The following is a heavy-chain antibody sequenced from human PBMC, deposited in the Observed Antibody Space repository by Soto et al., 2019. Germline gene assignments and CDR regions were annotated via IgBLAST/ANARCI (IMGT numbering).Heavy chain of an antibody. CDR2: ITEDGGEK. D-gene: IGHD3-3*01. CDR1: GFTFTRYW. J-gene: IGHJ6*02. V-gene: IGHV3-7*03. CDR3: ARDEGGSGYYTGPYYYGMDV. Sequence: EVQLVESGGGLVQPGGSLRLSCAASGFTFTRYWMNWVRQAPGKGLEWLANITEDGGEKFYVDSVKGRFTISRDNAKNSVYLQMNSLRAEDTAVYYCARDEGGSGYYTGPYYYGMDVWGQGTTVTVSS.